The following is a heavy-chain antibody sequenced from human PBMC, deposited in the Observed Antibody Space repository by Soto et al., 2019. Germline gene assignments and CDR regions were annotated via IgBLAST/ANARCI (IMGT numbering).Heavy chain of an antibody. CDR1: GGSISSSSYY. J-gene: IGHJ4*02. CDR2: IYYSGST. D-gene: IGHD6-19*01. V-gene: IGHV4-39*01. Sequence: SETLSLTCTVSGGSISSSSYYWGWIRQPPGKGLEWIGSIYYSGSTYYNPSLKSRVTISVDTSKNQFSLKLSSVTAADTAAYYCARLRLQIAVAGTLAVFFDYWGQGTLVTVSS. CDR3: ARLRLQIAVAGTLAVFFDY.